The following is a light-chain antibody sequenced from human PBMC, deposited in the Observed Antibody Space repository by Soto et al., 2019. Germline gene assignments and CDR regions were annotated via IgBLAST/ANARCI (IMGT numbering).Light chain of an antibody. CDR2: ATS. CDR3: QQSYSTMYT. V-gene: IGKV1-39*01. J-gene: IGKJ2*01. Sequence: DIQMTQPPSSLSASVGDRVTITCRASQSMINYLKWYQQKPGKGPKLMIYATSSLQSWVPSRFRGSGSGIDFTLTISSLQPEDFETYYCQQSYSTMYTFGQGTKLEI. CDR1: QSMINY.